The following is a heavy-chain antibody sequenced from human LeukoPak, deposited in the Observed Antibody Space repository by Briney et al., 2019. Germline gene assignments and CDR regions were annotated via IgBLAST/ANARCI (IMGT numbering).Heavy chain of an antibody. J-gene: IGHJ5*02. Sequence: ASVMVSCKASGYTFTSYYIHWVRQAPGQGLEWMGVINPSGGGTSYAQKFQGRVTMTRDTSTSTVYMDLRSLRSEDTAVYFCARDMLAVPSNWFDPWGQGTLVTVSS. CDR3: ARDMLAVPSNWFDP. CDR1: GYTFTSYY. D-gene: IGHD2-8*01. V-gene: IGHV1-46*01. CDR2: INPSGGGT.